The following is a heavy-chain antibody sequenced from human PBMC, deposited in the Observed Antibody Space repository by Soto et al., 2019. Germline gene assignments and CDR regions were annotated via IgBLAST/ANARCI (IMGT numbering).Heavy chain of an antibody. CDR2: ISTYTGNT. CDR1: GYTFDTYG. Sequence: QVQLVQSGAEVKKPGASVKVSCKASGYTFDTYGISWVRQAPGQGLEWMGWISTYTGNTDYAQSLQGRVTMTTDTSSSTAYMELRSLRSDDTAIYYCARDFSIGSVDTVGGYWGQGTQVTVSS. D-gene: IGHD5-18*01. J-gene: IGHJ4*02. V-gene: IGHV1-18*01. CDR3: ARDFSIGSVDTVGGY.